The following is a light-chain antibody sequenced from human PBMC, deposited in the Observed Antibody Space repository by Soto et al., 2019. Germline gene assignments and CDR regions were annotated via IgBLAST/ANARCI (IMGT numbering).Light chain of an antibody. J-gene: IGKJ1*01. CDR2: GAS. V-gene: IGKV3-20*01. Sequence: IVLTQSPGTLSLSPWERATLSCRASQSVSNNYLAWYQQKPGQAPSLLIYGASSRATGISDRFSGSGSGTDFTLTISRLEPEDFAVYYCQQYGSSRTFGQGTKVDIK. CDR3: QQYGSSRT. CDR1: QSVSNNY.